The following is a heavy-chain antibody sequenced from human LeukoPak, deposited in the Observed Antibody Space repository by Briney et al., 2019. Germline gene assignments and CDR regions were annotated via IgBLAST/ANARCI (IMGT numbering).Heavy chain of an antibody. CDR2: IYHSGST. D-gene: IGHD2-2*01. CDR3: ARNWYCSSTSCFRAGWFDP. J-gene: IGHJ5*02. V-gene: IGHV4-38-2*01. Sequence: TSETLSLTCAVSGYSISSGYYWGWIRPPPGKGREWIGIIYHSGSTYYNPSLKSRVTISVDTSKNQFSLKLSSVTAADTAVYYCARNWYCSSTSCFRAGWFDPWGQGTLVTVSS. CDR1: GYSISSGYY.